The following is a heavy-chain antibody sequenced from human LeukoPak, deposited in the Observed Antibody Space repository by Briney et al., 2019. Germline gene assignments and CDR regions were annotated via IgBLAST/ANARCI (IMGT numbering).Heavy chain of an antibody. CDR2: IYTSGTT. J-gene: IGHJ4*02. CDR3: TRELAGTTVED. Sequence: PSQTLSLTCTVSGVSIRSGSYYWSWIRQPAGKGLEWIGRIYTSGTTNYNPSLKSRVTMSVDTSKNQFSLTLTSVTAADTALYYCTRELAGTTVEDWGQGTLVTVSS. CDR1: GVSIRSGSYY. D-gene: IGHD1-1*01. V-gene: IGHV4-61*02.